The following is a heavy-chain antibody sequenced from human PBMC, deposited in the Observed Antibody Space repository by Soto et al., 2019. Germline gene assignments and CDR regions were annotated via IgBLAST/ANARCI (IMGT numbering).Heavy chain of an antibody. J-gene: IGHJ4*02. V-gene: IGHV4-31*03. CDR1: GGSISSGGYY. Sequence: QVQLQESGPGLVKPSQTLSLTCTVSGGSISSGGYYWSWIRQHPGKGLEWIGYIYYSGSTYSNPSLKSRVTISVDTSKNQFSLKLSSVTAADTAVYYCAREVDYCTNGVCPFDYWGQGTLVTVSS. D-gene: IGHD2-8*01. CDR3: AREVDYCTNGVCPFDY. CDR2: IYYSGST.